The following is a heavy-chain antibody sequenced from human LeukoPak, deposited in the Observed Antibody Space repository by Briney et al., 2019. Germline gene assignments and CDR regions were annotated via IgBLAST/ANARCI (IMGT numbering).Heavy chain of an antibody. Sequence: ASVKVSCKASGYTFTNYYMHWVRQAPGQGLEWMGWINPNSGGTNYAQKFQGRVTMTRDTSISTAYMELSRLRSDDTAVYYCARDHVLLWFGELLYDYWGQGTLVTVSS. CDR1: GYTFTNYY. J-gene: IGHJ4*02. CDR3: ARDHVLLWFGELLYDY. V-gene: IGHV1-2*02. CDR2: INPNSGGT. D-gene: IGHD3-10*01.